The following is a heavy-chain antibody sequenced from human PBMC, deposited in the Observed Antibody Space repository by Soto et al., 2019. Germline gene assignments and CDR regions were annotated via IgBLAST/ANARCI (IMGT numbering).Heavy chain of an antibody. D-gene: IGHD5-18*01. V-gene: IGHV3-13*01. CDR3: ARSTECLDTAMPCPPDY. Sequence: EVQLVESGGGLVQPGGSLRLSCAASGFTFSSYDMHWVRQATGKGLEWVSAIGTAGDTYYPGSVKGRFTISRENAKNSLYLQMNSLRAGDTAVYYCARSTECLDTAMPCPPDYWGQGTLVTVSS. J-gene: IGHJ4*02. CDR1: GFTFSSYD. CDR2: IGTAGDT.